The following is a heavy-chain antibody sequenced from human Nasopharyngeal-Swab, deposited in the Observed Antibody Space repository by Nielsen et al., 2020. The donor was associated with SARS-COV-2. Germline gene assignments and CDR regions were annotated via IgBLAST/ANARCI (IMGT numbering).Heavy chain of an antibody. Sequence: GESLKISCAASGFTFSSYSMNWVRQAPGKGLEWVSSISSSSSYIYYADSVKGRFTISRDNAKNSLYLQMNSLRAEETAVYYCARDRVPYDSSGYSHGYYGMDVWGQGTTVTVSS. D-gene: IGHD3-22*01. J-gene: IGHJ6*02. V-gene: IGHV3-21*01. CDR1: GFTFSSYS. CDR3: ARDRVPYDSSGYSHGYYGMDV. CDR2: ISSSSSYI.